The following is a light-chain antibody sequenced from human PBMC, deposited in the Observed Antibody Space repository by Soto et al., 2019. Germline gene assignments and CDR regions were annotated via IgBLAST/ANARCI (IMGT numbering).Light chain of an antibody. CDR2: NIE. CDR1: SGSVSTSHY. Sequence: QAVVTQEASLSVSPGGTVTLTCGLNSGSVSTSHYPSWYQQTPGQPPRTLILNIERRPSGVPERFSGTIIGRRAALTITGAQSEDESDYYCMLCVATGVWVFGGGTKLTVL. V-gene: IGLV8-61*01. J-gene: IGLJ3*02. CDR3: MLCVATGVWV.